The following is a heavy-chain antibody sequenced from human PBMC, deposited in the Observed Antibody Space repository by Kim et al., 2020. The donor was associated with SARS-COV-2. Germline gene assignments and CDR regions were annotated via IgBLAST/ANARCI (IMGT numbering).Heavy chain of an antibody. CDR3: VREPSN. V-gene: IGHV3-11*01. CDR2: SSGSAT. J-gene: IGHJ4*02. Sequence: SSGSATDYADSVNGRFAISRDSAKRSVSLQMNSLTPEDTAVYYCVREPSNWGQGTLVTVSS.